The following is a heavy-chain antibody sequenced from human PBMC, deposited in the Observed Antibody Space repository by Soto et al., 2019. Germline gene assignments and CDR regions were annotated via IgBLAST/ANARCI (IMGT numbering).Heavy chain of an antibody. CDR3: ARGEYGMDV. V-gene: IGHV3-21*01. Sequence: ELQLVESGGGLVKPGGSLRLSCAASGFTFGSYTMNWVRQAPGKGLEWVSAVRTSGSSIYSADSLKGRFTIFRDNAKDSLYLQMNSLRVEDTAVYYCARGEYGMDVWGQGATVTVSS. J-gene: IGHJ6*02. CDR1: GFTFGSYT. CDR2: VRTSGSSI.